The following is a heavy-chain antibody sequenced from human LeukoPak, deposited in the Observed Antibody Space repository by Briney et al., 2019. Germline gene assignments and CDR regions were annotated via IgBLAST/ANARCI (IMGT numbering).Heavy chain of an antibody. J-gene: IGHJ6*03. CDR1: GFTFSDYY. CDR3: AKLVGVLGDYGPTSDQNYYYYYYMDV. D-gene: IGHD4-17*01. Sequence: PGGSLRLSCAASGFTFSDYYMSWIRQAPGKGLEWVSYISSSGSTIYYAASVKGRFTISRGNSKNTLYLQMNSLRAEDTAVYYCAKLVGVLGDYGPTSDQNYYYYYYMDVWGKGTTVTISS. CDR2: ISSSGSTI. V-gene: IGHV3-11*04.